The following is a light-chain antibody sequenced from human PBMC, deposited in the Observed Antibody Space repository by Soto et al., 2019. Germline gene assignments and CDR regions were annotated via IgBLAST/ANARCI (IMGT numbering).Light chain of an antibody. V-gene: IGKV3-20*01. J-gene: IGKJ1*01. CDR3: QQYMSSVT. CDR2: GAS. CDR1: QSVDSTF. Sequence: EIVLTQSPGSLSLSPGERATLSCRASQSVDSTFFAWYQKKPGKAPRLLIYGASNRATGVQDRFSGSGSGTDCTLTISRLEPEDFAVYYCQQYMSSVTFGQGTKVEI.